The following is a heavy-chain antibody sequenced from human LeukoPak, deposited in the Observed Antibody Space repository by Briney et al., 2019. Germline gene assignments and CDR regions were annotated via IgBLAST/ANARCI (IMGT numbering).Heavy chain of an antibody. CDR2: ISAYNGNT. Sequence: GASVKVSCKASGYTFTSYGISWVRQAPGQGLEWMGWISAYNGNTNYAQKLQGRVTMTTDTSTSTAYMELRSLRSDDTAVYYCARDSSGWSDNRFDPWGQGTLVTVSS. J-gene: IGHJ5*02. CDR1: GYTFTSYG. V-gene: IGHV1-18*01. CDR3: ARDSSGWSDNRFDP. D-gene: IGHD6-19*01.